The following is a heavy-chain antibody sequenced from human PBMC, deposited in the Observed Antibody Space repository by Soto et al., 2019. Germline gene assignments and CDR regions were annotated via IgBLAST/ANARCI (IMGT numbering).Heavy chain of an antibody. CDR1: GYTFTGDA. Sequence: ASVKVSCKGSGYTFTGDAMDWVRQAPGQRLEWMGWINAGNGNTKYSQKFQGRVTITRDTSASTAYMELSSLRSEDTAVYYCARWSGYYLINAFDIWGQGTMVTVSS. CDR2: INAGNGNT. J-gene: IGHJ3*02. D-gene: IGHD3-3*01. V-gene: IGHV1-3*01. CDR3: ARWSGYYLINAFDI.